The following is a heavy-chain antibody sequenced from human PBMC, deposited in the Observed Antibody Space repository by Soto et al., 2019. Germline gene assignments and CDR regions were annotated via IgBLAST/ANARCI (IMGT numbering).Heavy chain of an antibody. CDR1: GGSISSGGYS. CDR3: ARVTYLYDRSGSAWFDF. J-gene: IGHJ5*01. CDR2: IYHSGST. D-gene: IGHD3-22*01. V-gene: IGHV4-30-2*01. Sequence: SETRSLTCAVSGGSISSGGYSWSWIRQPPGKGLEWIGYIYHSGSTYYNPSLKSRVTISVDRSKNQFSLKLSSVTAADTAVYYCARVTYLYDRSGSAWFDFWGPGTLVTVSS.